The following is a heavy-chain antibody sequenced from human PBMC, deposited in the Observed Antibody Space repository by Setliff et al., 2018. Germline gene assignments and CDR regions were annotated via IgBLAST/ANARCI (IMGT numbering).Heavy chain of an antibody. CDR3: ARDFPPLYSSSFSDAFDI. J-gene: IGHJ3*02. CDR1: GYTFTSYG. Sequence: GASVKVPCKASGYTFTSYGISWVRQAPGQGLEWMGWISAYNGNTNYAQKLQGRVTMTTDTSTSTAYMELRSLRSDDTAVYYCARDFPPLYSSSFSDAFDIWGQGTMVTVSS. D-gene: IGHD6-6*01. CDR2: ISAYNGNT. V-gene: IGHV1-18*01.